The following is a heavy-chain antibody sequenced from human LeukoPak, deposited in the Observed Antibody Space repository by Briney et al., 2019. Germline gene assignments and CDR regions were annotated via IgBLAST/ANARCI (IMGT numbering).Heavy chain of an antibody. D-gene: IGHD3-10*01. V-gene: IGHV4-30-2*01. Sequence: SQTLSLTCTVSGISITSGSYWCWIRQPPGKGLEWIGYIYQSGSTYYNPSLKSRVTISVDRSNNQFSLKLSSMTAADTAVYYCARGSLDPYYYNSGSWGQGTLVTVSS. J-gene: IGHJ4*02. CDR3: ARGSLDPYYYNSGS. CDR2: IYQSGST. CDR1: GISITSGSY.